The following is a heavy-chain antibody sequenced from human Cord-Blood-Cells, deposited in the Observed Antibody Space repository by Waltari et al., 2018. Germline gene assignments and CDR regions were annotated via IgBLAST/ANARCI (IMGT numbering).Heavy chain of an antibody. Sequence: QVQLVQSGAEVKKPGASVKVSCKASGYTFTGYYMHWVRQAPGQGLEWMGWINPNSGGTNYAQKCQGRVTMTRDTSISTAYMELSRLRSDDTAVYYCARDPGNWEYYFDYWGRGTLVTVSS. CDR2: INPNSGGT. J-gene: IGHJ4*02. D-gene: IGHD7-27*01. CDR3: ARDPGNWEYYFDY. V-gene: IGHV1-2*02. CDR1: GYTFTGYY.